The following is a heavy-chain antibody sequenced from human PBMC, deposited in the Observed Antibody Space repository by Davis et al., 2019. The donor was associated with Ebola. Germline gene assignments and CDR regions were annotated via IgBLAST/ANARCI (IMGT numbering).Heavy chain of an antibody. J-gene: IGHJ4*02. Sequence: MPSETLSLTCTVSGGSIISTTYYWAWIRQSPGKGLEYIGAIFYSGTVYYNPSLKSRVTMSVDTSKNQFSLKVSSVTAADTAVFYCARHSDCGSRKCTFDYWGQGILVTVSS. CDR1: GGSIISTTYY. V-gene: IGHV4-39*01. D-gene: IGHD2-2*01. CDR2: IFYSGTV. CDR3: ARHSDCGSRKCTFDY.